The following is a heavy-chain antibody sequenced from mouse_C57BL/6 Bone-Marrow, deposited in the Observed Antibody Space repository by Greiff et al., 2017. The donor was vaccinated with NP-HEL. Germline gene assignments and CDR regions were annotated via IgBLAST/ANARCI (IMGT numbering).Heavy chain of an antibody. CDR2: INPNYGTT. J-gene: IGHJ2*01. V-gene: IGHV1-39*01. CDR1: GYSFTDYN. CDR3: ARAGERDYDAYFDY. Sequence: VQLQQSGPELVKPGASVKISCKASGYSFTDYNMNWVKQSHGKSLEWIGVINPNYGTTSYNQKFKGKATLTVDQSSSTAYVQLNIMTAEDSAVYYCARAGERDYDAYFDYWGQGTTLTVSS. D-gene: IGHD2-4*01.